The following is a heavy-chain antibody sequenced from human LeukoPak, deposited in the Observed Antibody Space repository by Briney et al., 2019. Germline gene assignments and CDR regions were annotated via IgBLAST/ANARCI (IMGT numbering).Heavy chain of an antibody. J-gene: IGHJ5*02. Sequence: ASVKVSCKASGYTFTSYGISWVRQAPGQGLEWMGWISAYNGNTNYAQKLQGRVTMTTDTTTSTAYMELRSLRSDDTAVYYCARVALDYYDSSGYYYVEFDPWGQGTLVTVSS. V-gene: IGHV1-18*01. D-gene: IGHD3-22*01. CDR2: ISAYNGNT. CDR1: GYTFTSYG. CDR3: ARVALDYYDSSGYYYVEFDP.